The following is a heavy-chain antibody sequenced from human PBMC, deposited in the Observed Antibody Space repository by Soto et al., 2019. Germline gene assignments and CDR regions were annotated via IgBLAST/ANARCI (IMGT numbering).Heavy chain of an antibody. CDR3: ARGDYDSSGYYDSNNWFDP. CDR1: GGTFSSCA. V-gene: IGHV1-69*13. Sequence: SVKVSCKASGGTFSSCAISWVRQAPGQGLEWMGGIIPIFGTANYAQKFQGRVTITADESTSTAYMELSSLRSEDTAVYYCARGDYDSSGYYDSNNWFDPWGQGTLVTVSP. J-gene: IGHJ5*02. CDR2: IIPIFGTA. D-gene: IGHD3-22*01.